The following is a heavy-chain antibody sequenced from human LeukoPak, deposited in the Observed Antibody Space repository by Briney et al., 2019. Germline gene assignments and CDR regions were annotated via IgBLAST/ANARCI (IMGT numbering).Heavy chain of an antibody. D-gene: IGHD3-16*01. J-gene: IGHJ4*02. CDR1: GGSISSSSYY. CDR2: IYYSGST. V-gene: IGHV4-39*07. Sequence: SETLSLTCTVSGGSISSSSYYWGWIRQPPGKGLGWIGSIYYSGSTYYNPSLKSRVTISVDTSKNQFSLKLSSVTAADTAVYYCAREGGGFDYWGQGTLVTVSS. CDR3: AREGGGFDY.